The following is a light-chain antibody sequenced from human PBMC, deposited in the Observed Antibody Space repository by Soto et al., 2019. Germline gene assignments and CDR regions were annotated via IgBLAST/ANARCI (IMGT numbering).Light chain of an antibody. CDR2: DVS. CDR3: CSFAGSYTLYV. Sequence: QSALTQPRSVSGSPGQSVTISCTGTSSDVGGYSYVSWFQQHPGKAPKLMIYDVSKRPSVVPDRFSGSKSGNTASLTISGLQAEDEADYYCCSFAGSYTLYVFGTGTKLTVL. J-gene: IGLJ1*01. V-gene: IGLV2-11*01. CDR1: SSDVGGYSY.